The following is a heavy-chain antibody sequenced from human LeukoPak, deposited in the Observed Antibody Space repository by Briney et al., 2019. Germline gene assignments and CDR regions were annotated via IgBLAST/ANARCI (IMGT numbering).Heavy chain of an antibody. J-gene: IGHJ4*02. CDR1: GFIFREDD. Sequence: GGSLRLSCAASGFIFREDDIRWVRQAPGKGREWVASIRASGATTNYADSVRGRFTIFTDNSNTVTYLRMNSLSAEDTAVYYCARSINYSNYLLDSWGQGPRVTVSS. V-gene: IGHV3-23*01. CDR2: IRASGATT. CDR3: ARSINYSNYLLDS. D-gene: IGHD4-11*01.